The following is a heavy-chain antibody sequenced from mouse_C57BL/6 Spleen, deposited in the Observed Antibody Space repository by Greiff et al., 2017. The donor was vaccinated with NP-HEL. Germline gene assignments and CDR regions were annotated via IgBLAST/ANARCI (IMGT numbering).Heavy chain of an antibody. J-gene: IGHJ4*01. V-gene: IGHV1-61*01. CDR1: GYTFTSYW. D-gene: IGHD1-1*01. CDR3: ARSPYYSGSSYLYARDY. CDR2: IYPSDSET. Sequence: VQLQQSGAELVRPGSSVKLSCKASGYTFTSYWMDWVKQRPGQGLEWIGNIYPSDSETHYNQKFKDKATLTGDKSSSTAYLQLSSLTAEDAAVYYCARSPYYSGSSYLYARDYWGQGTSVTVSS.